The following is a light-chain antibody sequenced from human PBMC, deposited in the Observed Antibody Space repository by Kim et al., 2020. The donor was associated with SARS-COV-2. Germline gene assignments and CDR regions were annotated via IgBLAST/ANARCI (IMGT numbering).Light chain of an antibody. J-gene: IGKJ5*01. CDR3: QQYNNWPPIT. CDR2: GAS. CDR1: QSVNSN. V-gene: IGKV3-15*01. Sequence: PGESATLSCTASQSVNSNLAWYQKKPGQAPTLLIYGASSRATGIPARFSGSGSGTEFTLTISSLQSEDFALYYCQQYNNWPPITFGQGTRLEIK.